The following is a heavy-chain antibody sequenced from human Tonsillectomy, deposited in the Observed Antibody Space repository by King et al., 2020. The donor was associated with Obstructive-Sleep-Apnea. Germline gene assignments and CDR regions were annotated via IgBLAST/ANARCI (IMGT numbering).Heavy chain of an antibody. CDR1: KYSFTSYW. J-gene: IGHJ4*02. V-gene: IGHV5-51*01. CDR3: ARHLTLITGVDY. Sequence: VQLVQSGAEVKKPGESLMNSCKGSKYSFTSYWIGWVRQMPGKGLEWMGIIYPGDSETRYSPSFQGQVTISADKSITTAYLQWSSLKASDTAVYYCARHLTLITGVDYWGQGTLVTVSS. CDR2: IYPGDSET. D-gene: IGHD1-14*01.